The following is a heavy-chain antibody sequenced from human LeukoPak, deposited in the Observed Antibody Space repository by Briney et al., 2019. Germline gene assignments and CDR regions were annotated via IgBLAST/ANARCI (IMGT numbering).Heavy chain of an antibody. V-gene: IGHV3-30*02. CDR1: GFTFSSYG. CDR2: IRYGSKK. CDR3: AKEELRRITMWGYMDV. D-gene: IGHD3-10*02. J-gene: IGHJ6*03. Sequence: GGSLRLSCAASGFTFSSYGMHWVRQAPGKGLEWVAFIRYGSKKYYTGSVKGRFTISRDNSKNTLYLQMNSLSAEDTAFYYCAKEELRRITMWGYMDVWGKGTTVTISS.